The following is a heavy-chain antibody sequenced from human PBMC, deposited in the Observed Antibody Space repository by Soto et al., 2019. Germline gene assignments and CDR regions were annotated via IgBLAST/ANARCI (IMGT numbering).Heavy chain of an antibody. Sequence: GASVKVSCKASGGTFSSYAISWVRQAPGQGLEWMGGIIPIFGTANYAQKFQGRVTIPADESTSTAYMELSSLRSEDTAVYYCARGFRDGYARWGQGTLVTVSS. D-gene: IGHD5-12*01. CDR3: ARGFRDGYAR. V-gene: IGHV1-69*13. CDR2: IIPIFGTA. CDR1: GGTFSSYA. J-gene: IGHJ4*02.